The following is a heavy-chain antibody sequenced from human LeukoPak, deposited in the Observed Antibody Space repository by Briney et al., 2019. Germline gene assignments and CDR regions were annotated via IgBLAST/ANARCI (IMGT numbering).Heavy chain of an antibody. V-gene: IGHV3-21*01. CDR2: ITGSGDNT. CDR1: GFTFGIYG. D-gene: IGHD6-13*01. Sequence: GGSLRLSCAASGFTFGIYGMNWVRQAPGKGLDWVSAITGSGDNTYYAASVKGRFTISRDNAKNSLYLQMNSLRAEDTAVYYCARDITGYSSSREDYWGQGTLVTVSS. CDR3: ARDITGYSSSREDY. J-gene: IGHJ4*02.